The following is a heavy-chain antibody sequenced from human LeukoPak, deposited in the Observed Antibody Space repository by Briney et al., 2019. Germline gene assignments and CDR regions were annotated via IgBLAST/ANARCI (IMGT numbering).Heavy chain of an antibody. J-gene: IGHJ4*02. CDR1: GFTFSSYA. CDR2: ISYDGSNK. V-gene: IGHV3-30*01. Sequence: GGSLRLSCAASGFTFSSYAMHWVRQAPGKGLEWVAVISYDGSNKYYADSVKGRFTISRDDSKNTLYLQMNSLRAEDTAVYYCAKNDCSSTSCYYSLAYWGQGTLVTVSS. CDR3: AKNDCSSTSCYYSLAY. D-gene: IGHD2-2*01.